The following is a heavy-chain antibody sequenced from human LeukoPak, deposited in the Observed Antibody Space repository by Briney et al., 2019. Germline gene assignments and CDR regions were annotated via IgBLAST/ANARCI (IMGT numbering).Heavy chain of an antibody. V-gene: IGHV3-23*01. Sequence: GGTLRLSCAASGFTFSSYGMSWVRQAPGKGLEWVSAINGSGGSTYYADSVKGRFTISRDNSKNTLYLQMNSLRAEDTAVYYCANLLRWEPYWGQGTLVTVSS. J-gene: IGHJ4*02. CDR3: ANLLRWEPY. CDR1: GFTFSSYG. D-gene: IGHD4-23*01. CDR2: INGSGGST.